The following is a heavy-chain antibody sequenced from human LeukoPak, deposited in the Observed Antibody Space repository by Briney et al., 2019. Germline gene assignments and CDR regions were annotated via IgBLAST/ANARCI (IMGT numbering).Heavy chain of an antibody. CDR3: ARVSGCSGTSCPSGFVDS. D-gene: IGHD2-2*01. Sequence: ASVKVSCKASGGTFSNYVVGWVRQAPGQGLEWMGGIIPLFGSAKYAQKFQGRVTIVADESTSTAYMELSSLRSDDTAVYYCARVSGCSGTSCPSGFVDSWGQGTLVTVSS. CDR2: IIPLFGSA. CDR1: GGTFSNYV. V-gene: IGHV1-69*13. J-gene: IGHJ4*02.